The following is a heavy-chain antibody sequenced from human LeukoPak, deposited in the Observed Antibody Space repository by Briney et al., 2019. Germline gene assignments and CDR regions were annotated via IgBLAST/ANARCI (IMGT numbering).Heavy chain of an antibody. V-gene: IGHV3-74*01. Sequence: GGSLRLSCAASGFTFSSHWMHWVRQAPGKGLVWVSRVNNDGTSTTYADSVRGRFTISRDNAKNTVYLQMNSLRAEDTAVYYCTRGGGNGWFVDYWGQGTLVTVSS. D-gene: IGHD6-19*01. CDR2: VNNDGTST. J-gene: IGHJ4*02. CDR3: TRGGGNGWFVDY. CDR1: GFTFSSHW.